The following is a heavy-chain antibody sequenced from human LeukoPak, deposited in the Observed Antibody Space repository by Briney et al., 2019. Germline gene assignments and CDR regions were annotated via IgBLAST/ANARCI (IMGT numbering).Heavy chain of an antibody. V-gene: IGHV4-61*01. D-gene: IGHD3-22*01. Sequence: PSETLSLTCTVSGGSVSSGSYYWSWIRQPPGKGLEWIGYIYYSGSTNYNPSLKSRVTISVDTSKNQFSLKLSSVTAADTAVYYCARDWPSYYDSGGYYYRWDAFDIWGQGTMVTVSS. CDR1: GGSVSSGSYY. J-gene: IGHJ3*02. CDR2: IYYSGST. CDR3: ARDWPSYYDSGGYYYRWDAFDI.